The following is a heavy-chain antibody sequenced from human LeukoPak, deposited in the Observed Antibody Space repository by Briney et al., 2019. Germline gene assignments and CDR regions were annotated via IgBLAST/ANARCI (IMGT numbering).Heavy chain of an antibody. CDR2: ISSSSNYI. CDR1: GFTSSIYS. Sequence: GGSLRLSXAASGFTSSIYSMSWVRQAPGQGLEWVSSISSSSNYIYYADSVKGRFTISRDDAENSLYLQMHSLRAEDTAVYYCARGPEVITFSRTDYWGQGTLVTVSS. J-gene: IGHJ4*02. CDR3: ARGPEVITFSRTDY. V-gene: IGHV3-21*01.